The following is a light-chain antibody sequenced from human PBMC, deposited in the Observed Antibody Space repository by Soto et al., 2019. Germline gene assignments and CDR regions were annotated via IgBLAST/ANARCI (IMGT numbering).Light chain of an antibody. CDR1: QSVSSN. V-gene: IGKV3-15*01. J-gene: IGKJ1*01. CDR2: AAS. CDR3: QQYNNWPPGT. Sequence: EIVLTQSPGTLSLSPGERATLSCRASQSVSSNLAWYQQKPGQAPRLLIYAASTRATGIPARFSGSGSGTEFTLTISSLQSEDFAVYYCQQYNNWPPGTFGQGTKVDIK.